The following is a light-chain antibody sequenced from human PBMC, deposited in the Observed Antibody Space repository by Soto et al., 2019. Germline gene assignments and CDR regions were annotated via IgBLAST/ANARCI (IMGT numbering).Light chain of an antibody. CDR3: AAWDDSLSGFYV. J-gene: IGLJ1*01. CDR2: SNN. CDR1: ISNIGTHY. Sequence: QSVLTQPPSASGTPGQRVTISCSGSISNIGTHYVYWYQQLPGTAPKLLIYSNNQRPSGVPDRFSGSKSGTSASLAISGLRSEDEADYYCAAWDDSLSGFYVFGTGTKVTVL. V-gene: IGLV1-47*02.